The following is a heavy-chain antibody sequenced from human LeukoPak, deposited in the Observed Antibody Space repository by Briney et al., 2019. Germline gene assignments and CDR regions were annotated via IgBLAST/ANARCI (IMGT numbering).Heavy chain of an antibody. CDR3: ARVDDTFYFDY. J-gene: IGHJ4*02. V-gene: IGHV1-46*01. Sequence: ASVKVSCKAPGYTFTSYYMHWVRQAPGQGLEWMGIINPSGGSTSYAQKFQGRVTMTRVTSTSTVYMELSSLRSEDTAVYYCARVDDTFYFDYWGQGTLVTVSS. D-gene: IGHD3-9*01. CDR1: GYTFTSYY. CDR2: INPSGGST.